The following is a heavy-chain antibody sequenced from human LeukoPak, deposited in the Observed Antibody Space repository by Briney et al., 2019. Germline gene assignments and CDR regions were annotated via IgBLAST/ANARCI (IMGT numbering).Heavy chain of an antibody. CDR1: GYTFTSYG. V-gene: IGHV1-18*01. J-gene: IGHJ1*01. Sequence: ASVKVSCKASGYTFTSYGISWVRQAPGQGLEWMGWISAYNGNTNDAQKLQGRVTMTTDTSTSTAYMELRSLRSDDTAVYYCARGPIVVVVAATGYFQHWGQGTLVTVSS. CDR3: ARGPIVVVVAATGYFQH. D-gene: IGHD2-15*01. CDR2: ISAYNGNT.